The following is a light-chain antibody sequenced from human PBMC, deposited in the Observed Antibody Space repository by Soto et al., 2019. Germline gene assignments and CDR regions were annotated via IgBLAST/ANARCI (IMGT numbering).Light chain of an antibody. V-gene: IGLV2-14*01. CDR1: MRDIGAYNL. J-gene: IGLJ2*01. CDR3: SSKRDKNTVL. Sequence: QSALTQPASVSGSPGQSITISCAGTMRDIGAYNLVSWYQQHPGKAPRLIIYDVTERPSGISDRFSGSRSGNTASLTISGLRPEDEADYYCSSKRDKNTVLFAGGTQLTVL. CDR2: DVT.